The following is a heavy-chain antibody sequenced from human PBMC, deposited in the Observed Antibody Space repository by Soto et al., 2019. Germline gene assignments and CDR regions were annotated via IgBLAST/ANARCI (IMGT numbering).Heavy chain of an antibody. Sequence: EVKVVESGGGLVQPGGSLRLSCAASGFTFSDNWMHWVRQPPGKGPVWVSRISGDASSTSYADSVKGRFTISRDSAKNTVYLQMDSLRVEDTAVYYCTRGGTRTTYWGLFDSWGPGTLVTVSS. CDR3: TRGGTRTTYWGLFDS. CDR1: GFTFSDNW. CDR2: ISGDASST. V-gene: IGHV3-74*01. J-gene: IGHJ4*02. D-gene: IGHD7-27*01.